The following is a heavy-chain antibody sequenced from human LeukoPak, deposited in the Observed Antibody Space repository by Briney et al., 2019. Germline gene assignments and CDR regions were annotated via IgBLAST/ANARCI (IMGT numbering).Heavy chain of an antibody. V-gene: IGHV3-66*01. J-gene: IGHJ5*02. D-gene: IGHD3-22*01. CDR2: LYSGGIT. CDR3: ARRKYYYDSSTS. Sequence: PGGSLRLSCAASGFTVSTSYMSWVRQAPGKGLEWVAVLYSGGITYYADSVKGRFTISRDDSNNTLSLQMNSLRAEDTAVYYCARRKYYYDSSTSWGQGTLVTVSS. CDR1: GFTVSTSY.